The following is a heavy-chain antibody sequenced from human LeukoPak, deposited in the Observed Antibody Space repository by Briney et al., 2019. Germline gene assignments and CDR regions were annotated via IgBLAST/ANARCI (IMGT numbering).Heavy chain of an antibody. CDR3: VRAGLERRTNFDY. V-gene: IGHV3-64D*06. Sequence: PGGSLRLSCSASGFTLTSHVMHWVRQAPGKGLQYVSGISMNVQTTYYAGSVKGRFTISRDSSKNTVYLQMNSLTAEDTAVYYCVRAGLERRTNFDYWGQGTLVSVSS. D-gene: IGHD1-1*01. CDR2: ISMNVQTT. J-gene: IGHJ4*02. CDR1: GFTLTSHV.